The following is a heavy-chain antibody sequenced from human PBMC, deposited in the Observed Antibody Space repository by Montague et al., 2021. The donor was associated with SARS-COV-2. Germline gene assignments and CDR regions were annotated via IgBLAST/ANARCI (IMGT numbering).Heavy chain of an antibody. CDR1: GDSVSSNTAA. CDR3: AGDPRYRLSWSFDY. CDR2: TYYRSKWYY. V-gene: IGHV6-1*01. J-gene: IGHJ4*02. D-gene: IGHD6-13*01. Sequence: CAISGDSVSSNTAAWNWIRQSPSRGLEWLGRTYYRSKWYYDYAVSVKSRMTISPDTSKNQLSMQLSSVTPEDRAVYYCAGDPRYRLSWSFDYWGQGTLVTVSS.